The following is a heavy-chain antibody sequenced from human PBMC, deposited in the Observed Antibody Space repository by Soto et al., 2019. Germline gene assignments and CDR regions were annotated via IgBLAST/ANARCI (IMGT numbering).Heavy chain of an antibody. CDR1: GYTFTSYA. CDR2: INAGNGNT. V-gene: IGHV1-3*01. Sequence: QVQLVQSGAEVKKPGASVKVSCKASGYTFTSYAMHWVRQAPGQRLEWMGWINAGNGNTKYSQKFQGRVTITRDTSASTAYMELSSLRSEDTAVYYCASSSIESGITMVRGVINGAFDIWGQGTMVTVSS. D-gene: IGHD3-10*01. CDR3: ASSSIESGITMVRGVINGAFDI. J-gene: IGHJ3*02.